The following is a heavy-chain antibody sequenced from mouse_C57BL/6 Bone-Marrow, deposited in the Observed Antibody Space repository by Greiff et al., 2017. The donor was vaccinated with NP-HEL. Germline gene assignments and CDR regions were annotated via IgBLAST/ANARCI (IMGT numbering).Heavy chain of an antibody. V-gene: IGHV5-4*01. CDR2: ISDGGSYT. CDR3: AREGGWLPY. Sequence: EVKLEESGGGLVKPGGSLKLSCAASGFTFSSYAMSWVRQTPEKRLEWVATISDGGSYTYYPDNVKGRFTISRDNAKNNLYLQMSHLKSEDTAMYYCAREGGWLPYWGQGTLVTVSA. CDR1: GFTFSSYA. J-gene: IGHJ3*01.